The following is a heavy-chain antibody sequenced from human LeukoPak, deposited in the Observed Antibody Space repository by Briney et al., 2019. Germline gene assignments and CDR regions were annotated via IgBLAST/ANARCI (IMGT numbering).Heavy chain of an antibody. CDR3: ARSGGLYYDATGYYFAY. D-gene: IGHD3-22*01. CDR2: IGSSRSYT. CDR1: GFTFSNYV. V-gene: IGHV3-11*03. J-gene: IGHJ4*02. Sequence: GGSLRLSCAASGFTFSNYVMNWVGQAPGKGLEWVSYIGSSRSYTNYADSVKGRFTISRDNAKESLYLQMNSLRAEDTAVYYCARSGGLYYDATGYYFAYWGQGTLVTVSS.